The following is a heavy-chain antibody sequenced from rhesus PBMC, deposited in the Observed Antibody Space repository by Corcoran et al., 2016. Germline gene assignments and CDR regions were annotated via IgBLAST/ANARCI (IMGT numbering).Heavy chain of an antibody. J-gene: IGHJ4*01. V-gene: IGHV2-174*01. Sequence: QVTLKESGPALVKPTQTLTLTCTFSGFSPTTSGMGVGWIRQPPGKAMEWRALIYWDDDKRYSTALKSRLTISKDTSKNQVVLTMTNMDPVDTATYYCARGAGGIAAGDYWGQGVLITVSS. CDR1: GFSPTTSGMG. CDR3: ARGAGGIAAGDY. CDR2: IYWDDDK. D-gene: IGHD6-31*01.